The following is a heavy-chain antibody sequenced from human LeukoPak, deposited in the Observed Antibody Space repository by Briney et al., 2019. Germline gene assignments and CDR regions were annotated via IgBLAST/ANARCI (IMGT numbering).Heavy chain of an antibody. CDR3: ARGRSGCAEGSGPDGFDI. CDR1: GFTYNDFY. Sequence: GGSLTLSCTASGFTYNDFYMGWIRQAPGKGLEWLSYTNNIGIHRYYADSVKGRFTISRDNAKNPLPLQMTSLRVDDPAVYYFARGRSGCAEGSGPDGFDIWGQGTMVTVS. J-gene: IGHJ3*02. V-gene: IGHV3-11*04. CDR2: TNNIGIHR. D-gene: IGHD3-3*01.